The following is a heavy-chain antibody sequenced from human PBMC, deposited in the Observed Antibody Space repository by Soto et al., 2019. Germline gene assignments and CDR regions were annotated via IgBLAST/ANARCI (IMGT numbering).Heavy chain of an antibody. V-gene: IGHV4-4*02. J-gene: IGHJ4*02. CDR3: ARHTPAISISDH. Sequence: SETLSLTCAVSGGSISSSNWWSWVRQPPGKGLEWVGEIYHSGSTNYNPSLKSRVTISVDTSKNQFSLKLSSVTAADTAVYYCARHTPAISISDHWGQGTLVTVSS. CDR2: IYHSGST. CDR1: GGSISSSNW. D-gene: IGHD2-15*01.